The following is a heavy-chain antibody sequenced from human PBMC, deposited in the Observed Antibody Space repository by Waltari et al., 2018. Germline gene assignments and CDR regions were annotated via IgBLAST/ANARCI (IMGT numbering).Heavy chain of an antibody. CDR1: GYTFTRYG. J-gene: IGHJ6*02. CDR2: ISTYNGNR. D-gene: IGHD3-9*01. CDR3: ARVDDYDILTGFFRYGMDV. V-gene: IGHV1-18*01. Sequence: QVQLVQSGAEVKKPGASVKVSCKASGYTFTRYGLSWVRQAPGEGLEWMGWISTYNGNRNYAQKLQGRVTMTTDTSTNTAYMELRSLRSDDTAVYYCARVDDYDILTGFFRYGMDVWGQGTTVTVSS.